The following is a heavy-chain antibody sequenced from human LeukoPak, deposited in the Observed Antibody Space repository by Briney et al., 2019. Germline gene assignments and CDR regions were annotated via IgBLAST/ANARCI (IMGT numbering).Heavy chain of an antibody. J-gene: IGHJ6*02. CDR1: GFTFSSYA. CDR3: ARAGSGWYSMDV. V-gene: IGHV3-64*01. CDR2: ISSNGGIT. Sequence: PGGSLRLSCAASGFTFSSYAMHWVRQAPGKGLEYVSAISSNGGITYYANSVKGRFTISRDNSKNTMYLQMGSLRAEDMAVHYCARAGSGWYSMDVWGQGTTVTVSS. D-gene: IGHD6-19*01.